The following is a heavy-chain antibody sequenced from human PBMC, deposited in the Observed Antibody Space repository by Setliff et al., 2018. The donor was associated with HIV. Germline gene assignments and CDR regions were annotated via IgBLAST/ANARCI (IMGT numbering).Heavy chain of an antibody. V-gene: IGHV4-39*01. D-gene: IGHD3-3*01. J-gene: IGHJ4*02. CDR3: ASLFRLSGFWISFLPDY. CDR2: IDYNEIT. Sequence: SETLSLTCTVSGDSVSRSNYYWAWIRQPPGKGLEWIGSIDYNEITYYNPSLKSRVTLSVDTPKNQFSLYLSSVAASDTAVYYCASLFRLSGFWISFLPDYWGQGILVTVS. CDR1: GDSVSRSNYY.